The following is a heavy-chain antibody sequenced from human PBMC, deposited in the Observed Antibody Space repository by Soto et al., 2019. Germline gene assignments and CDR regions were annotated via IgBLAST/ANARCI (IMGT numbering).Heavy chain of an antibody. CDR1: GFTFSDFG. D-gene: IGHD6-19*01. J-gene: IGHJ4*02. CDR3: ASPREGQWLVFDH. V-gene: IGHV3-30*19. CDR2: ISKDGLDR. Sequence: RGSLRLACVVSGFTFSDFGMHWVRQSPGEGLAWVASISKDGLDRYYSESVKGRFTISRDDSKKKVFLQMNSLKVEDTAAYFCASPREGQWLVFDHWGQRTLVTVSS.